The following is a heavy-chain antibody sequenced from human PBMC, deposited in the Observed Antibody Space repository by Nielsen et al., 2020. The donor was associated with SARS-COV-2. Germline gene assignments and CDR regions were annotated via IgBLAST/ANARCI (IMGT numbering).Heavy chain of an antibody. CDR3: AKGGGLAVAAVVGYYYGMDV. CDR2: ISWNSGSI. V-gene: IGHV3-9*01. D-gene: IGHD6-19*01. CDR1: GFTFDDYA. J-gene: IGHJ6*02. Sequence: GGSLRLSCAASGFTFDDYAMHWVRQAPGKGLEWVSGISWNSGSIGYADSVKGRFTISRDNAKNSLYLQMNSLRAEDTALYYCAKGGGLAVAAVVGYYYGMDVWGQGTTVTVSS.